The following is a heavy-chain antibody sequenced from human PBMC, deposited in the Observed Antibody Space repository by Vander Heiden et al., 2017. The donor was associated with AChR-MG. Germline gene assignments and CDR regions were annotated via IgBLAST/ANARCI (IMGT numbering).Heavy chain of an antibody. CDR1: GFTFDDYA. J-gene: IGHJ4*02. CDR3: AKDIPPQTGIAAAGGFDY. V-gene: IGHV3-9*01. D-gene: IGHD6-13*01. CDR2: ISWNSGSI. Sequence: EVQLVESGGGLVQPGRSLRLSCAASGFTFDDYAMHWVRQAPGKGLEWVSGISWNSGSIGYADSVKGRFTISRDNAKNSLYLQMNSLRAEDTALYYCAKDIPPQTGIAAAGGFDYWGQGTLVTVSS.